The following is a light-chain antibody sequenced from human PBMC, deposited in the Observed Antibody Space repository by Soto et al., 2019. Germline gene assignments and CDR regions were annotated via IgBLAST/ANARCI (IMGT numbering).Light chain of an antibody. Sequence: QSVLTPPASVSGSPGQSITISSTGTSSDVGGYNYVSWYQQHPGKAPKLMIYEVSNRPSGVSNRFSVSKSGNTASLTISGLQAEDEADYYCSSYTSSSTLVFGTGTKVTVL. CDR2: EVS. CDR3: SSYTSSSTLV. CDR1: SSDVGGYNY. J-gene: IGLJ1*01. V-gene: IGLV2-14*01.